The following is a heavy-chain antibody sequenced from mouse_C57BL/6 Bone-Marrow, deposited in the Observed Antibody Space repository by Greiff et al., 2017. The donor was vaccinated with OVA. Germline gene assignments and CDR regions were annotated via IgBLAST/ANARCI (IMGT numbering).Heavy chain of an antibody. V-gene: IGHV1-72*01. J-gene: IGHJ4*01. CDR2: IDPNSGGT. CDR1: GYTFTSYW. Sequence: VQLQQSGAELVKPGASVKLSCKASGYTFTSYWMHWVKQRPGRGLEWIGRIDPNSGGTKYNEKFKSKATLTVDKPSSTAYMQLSSLTSEDSAVYYCARWGTTLVEGGYAMDYWGQGTSVTVSS. D-gene: IGHD1-1*01. CDR3: ARWGTTLVEGGYAMDY.